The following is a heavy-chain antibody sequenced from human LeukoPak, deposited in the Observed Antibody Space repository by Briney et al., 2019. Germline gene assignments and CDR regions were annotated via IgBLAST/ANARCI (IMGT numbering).Heavy chain of an antibody. D-gene: IGHD1-26*01. J-gene: IGHJ4*02. V-gene: IGHV4-34*01. Sequence: SETLSLTCAVYGGSFSGYYWSWIRQPPGKGLEWIGEINHNGSANYNPSLKSRVTVSVDTSKNQFSLKVSSVTAADTAVYYCARQRIVGATTPFDYWGQGTLVTVSS. CDR2: INHNGSA. CDR3: ARQRIVGATTPFDY. CDR1: GGSFSGYY.